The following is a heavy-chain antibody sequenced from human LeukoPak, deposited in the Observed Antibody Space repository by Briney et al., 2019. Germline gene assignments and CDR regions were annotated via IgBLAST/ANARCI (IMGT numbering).Heavy chain of an antibody. CDR2: IYTSGST. Sequence: SETLSLTCTVSGGSISSGSYYWSWIRQPAGKGLEWIGRIYTSGSTNYNPSLKSRVTISVDTSKNQFSLKLSSVTAADTAVYYCARGRYYDSSGYYYCYYYMDVWGKGTTVTVSS. J-gene: IGHJ6*03. D-gene: IGHD3-22*01. CDR1: GGSISSGSYY. CDR3: ARGRYYDSSGYYYCYYYMDV. V-gene: IGHV4-61*02.